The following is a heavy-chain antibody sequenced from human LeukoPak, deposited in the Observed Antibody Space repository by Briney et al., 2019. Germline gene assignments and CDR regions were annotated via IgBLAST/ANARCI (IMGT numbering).Heavy chain of an antibody. V-gene: IGHV3-30*18. CDR2: ISYDGSNK. Sequence: LPGRSLRLSCAASGFTFSSYGMHWVRQAPGKGLEWVAVISYDGSNKYYADSVKGRFTISRDNSKNTLYLQMNSLRAEDTAVYYCAKDSVPGVVPAATTAYGMDVWGQGTTVTVSS. CDR3: AKDSVPGVVPAATTAYGMDV. CDR1: GFTFSSYG. J-gene: IGHJ6*02. D-gene: IGHD2-2*01.